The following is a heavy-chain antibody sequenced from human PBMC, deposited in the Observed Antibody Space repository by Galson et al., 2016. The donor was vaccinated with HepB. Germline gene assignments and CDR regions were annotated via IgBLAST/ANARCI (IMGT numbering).Heavy chain of an antibody. CDR3: ARPDSESEWLH. Sequence: SVKVSCKASGYTFTNYNISWVRQAPGQGLEWMGWISPYDGDTKYAQKFQVRVTMTTDTSTTTAYMELRSLRSDDTALYYCARPDSESEWLHWGQGTMVTVSS. CDR2: ISPYDGDT. CDR1: GYTFTNYN. V-gene: IGHV1-18*01. J-gene: IGHJ3*01. D-gene: IGHD3-3*01.